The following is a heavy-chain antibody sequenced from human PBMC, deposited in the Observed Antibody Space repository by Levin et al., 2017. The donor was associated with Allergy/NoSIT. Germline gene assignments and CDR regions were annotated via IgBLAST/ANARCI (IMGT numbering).Heavy chain of an antibody. CDR1: GDSVSSNSAA. D-gene: IGHD6-13*01. J-gene: IGHJ4*02. Sequence: SETLSLTCAISGDSVSSNSAAWNWIRQSPSRGLEWLGRTYYRSKWYNDYAVSVKSRITINPDTSKNQFSLQLNSVTPEDTAVYYCAREGPGYSSSWYEYYFDYWGQGTLVTVSS. CDR2: TYYRSKWYN. V-gene: IGHV6-1*01. CDR3: AREGPGYSSSWYEYYFDY.